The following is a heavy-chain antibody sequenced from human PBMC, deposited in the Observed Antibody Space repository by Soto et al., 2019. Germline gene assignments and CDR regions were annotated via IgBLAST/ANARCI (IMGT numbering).Heavy chain of an antibody. D-gene: IGHD2-15*01. J-gene: IGHJ6*02. CDR1: GYTFTSYG. CDR2: ISAYNGNT. V-gene: IGHV1-18*01. CDR3: ARAEVVAAADYYYYSGMDV. Sequence: ASVKVSCKASGYTFTSYGISWVRQAPGQGLEWMGWISAYNGNTNYAQKLQGRVTMTTDTSTSTAYMELRSLRSADTAVYYCARAEVVAAADYYYYSGMDVWGQRTTVTVSS.